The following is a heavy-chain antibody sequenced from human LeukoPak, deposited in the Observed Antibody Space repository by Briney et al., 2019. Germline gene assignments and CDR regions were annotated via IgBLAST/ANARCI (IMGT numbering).Heavy chain of an antibody. Sequence: SVKVSCKASGGTFSSYAISWVRQAPGQGLEWMGGIIPIFGTANYAQKFQGRVTITTDESTSTAYMELSSLRSEDTAVYYCARALGGSIAAAGTGYDAFDIWGQGTMVTVSS. D-gene: IGHD6-13*01. CDR1: GGTFSSYA. CDR2: IIPIFGTA. V-gene: IGHV1-69*05. J-gene: IGHJ3*02. CDR3: ARALGGSIAAAGTGYDAFDI.